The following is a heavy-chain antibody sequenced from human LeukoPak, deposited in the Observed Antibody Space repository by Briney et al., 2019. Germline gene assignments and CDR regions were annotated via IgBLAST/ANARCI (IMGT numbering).Heavy chain of an antibody. D-gene: IGHD6-19*01. CDR2: INPNSGGT. V-gene: IGHV1-2*02. J-gene: IGHJ4*02. Sequence: ASVKVSCKASGYTFTGYYMHWVRQAPGQGLEWMGWINPNSGGTNYAQKFQGRVTMTRDTSISTAYMELSRLRSDDTAVYYCARGVAGSIYYFDYWGQGTLVTVSS. CDR3: ARGVAGSIYYFDY. CDR1: GYTFTGYY.